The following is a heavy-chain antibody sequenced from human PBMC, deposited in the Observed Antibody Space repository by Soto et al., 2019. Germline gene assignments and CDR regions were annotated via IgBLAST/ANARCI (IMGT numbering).Heavy chain of an antibody. CDR2: INAGNGNT. D-gene: IGHD2-2*01. Sequence: ASVKVSCKASGYTFTCYDMHWVRQAPGQRFEWMGWINAGNGNTKYSQKFQGRVTITRDTSASTAYMELNSLRAEDTAVYFCARGVICASCQGGAWFEPWGQGALVTVSS. V-gene: IGHV1-3*01. CDR1: GYTFTCYD. CDR3: ARGVICASCQGGAWFEP. J-gene: IGHJ5*02.